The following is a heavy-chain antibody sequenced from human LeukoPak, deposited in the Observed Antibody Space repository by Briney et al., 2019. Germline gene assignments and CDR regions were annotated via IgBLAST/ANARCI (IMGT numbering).Heavy chain of an antibody. D-gene: IGHD1-14*01. V-gene: IGHV3-7*01. CDR2: IKEDGSEK. CDR1: GFLFSRYW. CDR3: ARDSFETDIDY. J-gene: IGHJ4*02. Sequence: GGSLRLSCAASGFLFSRYWMSWVRQAPGKGLDGVANIKEDGSEKYYVESMKGRLTISRDNVKNSLYLQINSLRAEDTAVYYCARDSFETDIDYWGQGTLVTVSS.